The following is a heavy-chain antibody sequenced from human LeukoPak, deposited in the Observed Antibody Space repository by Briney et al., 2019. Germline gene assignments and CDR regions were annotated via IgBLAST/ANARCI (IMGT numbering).Heavy chain of an antibody. D-gene: IGHD3-10*01. J-gene: IGHJ6*02. CDR3: AKDKGGYYYGSGSYNYYGMDV. CDR1: GFTFSSYA. CDR2: ISGSGSST. V-gene: IGHV3-23*01. Sequence: GGSLRLSCAASGFTFSSYAMSWVRQAPGKGLEWVSAISGSGSSTYYADSVKGRFTISRDNSKNTLYLQMNSLRAEDTAVYYCAKDKGGYYYGSGSYNYYGMDVWGQGTTVTVSS.